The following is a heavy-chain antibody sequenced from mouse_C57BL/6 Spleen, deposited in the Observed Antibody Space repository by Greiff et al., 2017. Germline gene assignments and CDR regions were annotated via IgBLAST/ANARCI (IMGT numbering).Heavy chain of an antibody. V-gene: IGHV1-69*01. J-gene: IGHJ2*01. CDR1: GYTFTSYW. Sequence: QVQLQQPGAELVMPGASVKLSCKASGYTFTSYWMHWVKQRPGQGLEWIGEIDPSVSYTNYNQKFKGKSTLTVDKSSSTAYMQLSSLTSEDSAVYYCARGPSWGYWGEGTTLTDSS. CDR2: IDPSVSYT. CDR3: ARGPSWGY.